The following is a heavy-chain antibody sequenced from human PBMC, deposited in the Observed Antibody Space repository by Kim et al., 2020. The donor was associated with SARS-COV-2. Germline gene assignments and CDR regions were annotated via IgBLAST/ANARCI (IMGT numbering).Heavy chain of an antibody. CDR3: ARYDFWSGIDY. J-gene: IGHJ4*02. CDR2: IYYSGST. D-gene: IGHD3-3*01. CDR1: GGSISSYY. Sequence: SETLSLTCTVSGGSISSYYWSWIRQPPGKGLEWIGYIYYSGSTNYNPSLKSRVTISVDTSKNQFSLKLSSVTAADTAVYYCARYDFWSGIDYWGKGTLVTVSS. V-gene: IGHV4-59*08.